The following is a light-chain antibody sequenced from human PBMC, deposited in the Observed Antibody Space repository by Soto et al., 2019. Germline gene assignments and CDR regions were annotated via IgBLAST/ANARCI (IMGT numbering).Light chain of an antibody. CDR1: QDISNY. CDR2: DAS. Sequence: DIQMTQSPSSLSASVGVRVTITCQASQDISNYLNWYQQKPGKAPKLLSYDASNLETGVPSRFSGSGSGTDFTFTISSLQPEDIATYYCQQYDNLPLTFGPGTKVDIK. J-gene: IGKJ3*01. CDR3: QQYDNLPLT. V-gene: IGKV1-33*01.